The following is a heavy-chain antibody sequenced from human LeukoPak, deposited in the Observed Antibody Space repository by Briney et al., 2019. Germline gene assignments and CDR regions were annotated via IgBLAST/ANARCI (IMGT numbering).Heavy chain of an antibody. J-gene: IGHJ6*03. CDR1: GFIFSTYS. Sequence: PSGGSLRLSCAASGFIFSTYSINWVRQAPGKGLEWVSYISSSSSTIYYADSVKGRFTISRDNAKNSLYLQMNSLRAEDTAVYYCARGSREDIYSYYYMDVWGKGTTVTVSS. V-gene: IGHV3-48*01. CDR3: ARGSREDIYSYYYMDV. D-gene: IGHD2-15*01. CDR2: ISSSSSTI.